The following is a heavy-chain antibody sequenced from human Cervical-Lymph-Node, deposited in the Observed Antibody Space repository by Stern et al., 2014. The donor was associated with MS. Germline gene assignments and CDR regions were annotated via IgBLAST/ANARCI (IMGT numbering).Heavy chain of an antibody. CDR1: GYRFTNNW. J-gene: IGHJ4*02. CDR2: IYPGDSET. CDR3: ARRGHGYMGIDY. V-gene: IGHV5-51*03. D-gene: IGHD1-1*01. Sequence: EVQLVQSGAEVKKPGESLRISCEVSGYRFTNNWIGWVRQMPGKGLEWMGIIYPGDSETRYSPSFQGQVTILVAQSNHTTTLQWSSLKASDTAIYYCARRGHGYMGIDYWGQGTLVTVSS.